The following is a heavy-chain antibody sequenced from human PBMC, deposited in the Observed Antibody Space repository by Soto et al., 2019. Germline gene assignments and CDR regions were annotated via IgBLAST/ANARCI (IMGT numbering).Heavy chain of an antibody. V-gene: IGHV1-69*13. CDR1: GGTFSSYA. Sequence: SVKVSCKASGGTFSSYAISWVRQAPGQGLEWMGGIIPIFGTANYAQKFQGRVTITADESTSTAYMELSSLRSEDTAVYYCARALRAYCGGDCPYYFDYWGQGTLVTV. J-gene: IGHJ4*02. D-gene: IGHD2-21*02. CDR3: ARALRAYCGGDCPYYFDY. CDR2: IIPIFGTA.